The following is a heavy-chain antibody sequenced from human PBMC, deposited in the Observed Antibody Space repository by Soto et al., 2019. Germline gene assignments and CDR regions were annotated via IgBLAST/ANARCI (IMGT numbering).Heavy chain of an antibody. V-gene: IGHV4-31*03. CDR1: GGSISSGGYY. CDR2: IYYSGST. Sequence: PSETLSLTCTVSGGSISSGGYYWSWIRQHPGKGLEWIGYIYYSGSTYYNPSLKSRVTISVDTSKNQFSLKLSSVTAADTAVYYCARVAGSIAARPGYYYYYGMDVWGQGTTVTVSS. CDR3: ARVAGSIAARPGYYYYYGMDV. J-gene: IGHJ6*02. D-gene: IGHD6-6*01.